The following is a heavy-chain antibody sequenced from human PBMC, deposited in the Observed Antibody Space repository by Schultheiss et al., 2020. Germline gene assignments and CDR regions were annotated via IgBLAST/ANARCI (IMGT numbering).Heavy chain of an antibody. D-gene: IGHD6-6*01. CDR1: GFTFSGSA. Sequence: GGSLRLSCAASGFTFSGSAMHWVRQASGKGLEWVGRIRSKANSYATAYAASVKGRFTISRDNAKNSLYLQMNSLRAEDTAVYYCARRGSGYSSSSNAFDIWGQGTMVTVAS. CDR2: IRSKANSYAT. V-gene: IGHV3-73*01. J-gene: IGHJ3*02. CDR3: ARRGSGYSSSSNAFDI.